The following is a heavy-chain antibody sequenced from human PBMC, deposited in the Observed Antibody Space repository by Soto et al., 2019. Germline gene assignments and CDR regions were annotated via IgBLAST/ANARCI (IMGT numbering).Heavy chain of an antibody. J-gene: IGHJ4*02. D-gene: IGHD3-9*01. CDR2: ISPDNGKT. V-gene: IGHV1-18*04. CDR1: GYTFTKYG. CDR3: ARERSDWSGVYFDY. Sequence: QVQLLQSGSEVKKPGASMKVSCQASGYTFTKYGISWVRQAPGQGIEWMGWISPDNGKTVYAQNLQVRVSMSTDTSPSTAYMELRSLGSDDTAVYYCARERSDWSGVYFDYWGQGTLVTVSS.